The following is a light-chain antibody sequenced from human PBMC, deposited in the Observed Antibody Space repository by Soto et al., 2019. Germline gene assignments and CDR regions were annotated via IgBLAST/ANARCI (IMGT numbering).Light chain of an antibody. CDR1: QSVSTY. V-gene: IGKV3-11*01. J-gene: IGKJ5*01. CDR3: QQRSNWQIT. Sequence: VLTQSPATLSLSLGESATLSCRASQSVSTYLAWYQQKPGQAPRLLIYDASNRVTGIPARFRGSGSGTDFTLTISSLEPDDFAVYYCQQRSNWQITFGQGTLLEIK. CDR2: DAS.